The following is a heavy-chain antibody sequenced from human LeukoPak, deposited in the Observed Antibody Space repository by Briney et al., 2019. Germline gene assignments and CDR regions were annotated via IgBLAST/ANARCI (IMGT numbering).Heavy chain of an antibody. J-gene: IGHJ5*02. V-gene: IGHV3-48*03. CDR1: GFTFNSYE. D-gene: IGHD6-19*01. CDR2: ISSSAGTI. Sequence: GGSLRLYCAASGFTFNSYEMNWGRQAPGKGLDWFSYISSSAGTIYYADSMKGRFTISRDNAKNSLYLQINRLRAEDTAVYYCARRGTIAVPVFWFDPWGQGTLVIVSS. CDR3: ARRGTIAVPVFWFDP.